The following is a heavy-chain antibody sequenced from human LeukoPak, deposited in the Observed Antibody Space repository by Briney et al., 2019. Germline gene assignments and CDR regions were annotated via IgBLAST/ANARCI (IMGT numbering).Heavy chain of an antibody. CDR3: AREGVAATGLDY. V-gene: IGHV1-46*01. CDR2: INPSGGSA. CDR1: GYTFSIYN. D-gene: IGHD6-13*01. J-gene: IGHJ4*02. Sequence: GASVKVSCKASGYTFSIYNMHWVRQAPGQGLEWMGKINPSGGSASDTQKFQGRVTMTRDTSTSTLYMELSSLRSEDTAVYYCAREGVAATGLDYWGQGTLVTVSS.